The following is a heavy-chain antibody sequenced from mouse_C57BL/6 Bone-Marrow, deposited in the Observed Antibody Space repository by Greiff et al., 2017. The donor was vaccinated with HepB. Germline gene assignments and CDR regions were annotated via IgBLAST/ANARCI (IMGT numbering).Heavy chain of an antibody. V-gene: IGHV1-53*01. CDR1: GYTFTSYW. CDR2: INPRNGGT. Sequence: QVQLQQPGTELVKPGASVKLSCKASGYTFTSYWIHWVKQRPGQGLEWIGNINPRNGGTDYSEKFKSKAKLTVDKSSSTAYMQLSSLSSEESAAYYCARGWLPYAMDYWGQGTSVTVSA. D-gene: IGHD2-3*01. CDR3: ARGWLPYAMDY. J-gene: IGHJ4*01.